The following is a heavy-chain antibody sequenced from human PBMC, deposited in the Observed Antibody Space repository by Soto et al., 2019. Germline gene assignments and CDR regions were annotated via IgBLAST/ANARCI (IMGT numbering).Heavy chain of an antibody. Sequence: QVQLQQWGAGLLKPSATLSLTCAVYGGSFSGYYWTWIRQPPGTGLEWIGEINHSGSTNYNPSLKSRVTISVDTSKNQFSLKLTSVTAADTAVYYCARDKSTGLFDYWGQGTRVTVSS. CDR1: GGSFSGYY. J-gene: IGHJ4*02. CDR3: ARDKSTGLFDY. V-gene: IGHV4-34*01. D-gene: IGHD2-8*02. CDR2: INHSGST.